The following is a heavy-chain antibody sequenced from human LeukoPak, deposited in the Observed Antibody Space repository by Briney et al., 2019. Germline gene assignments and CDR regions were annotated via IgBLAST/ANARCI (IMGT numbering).Heavy chain of an antibody. J-gene: IGHJ3*02. CDR2: ISISGSST. Sequence: QPGGSLRLSCAASGFTFNNYAMSWVRQAPGKGLEWVSTISISGSSTYYADSVKGRFTISRDNSKNTLYLQMNSLRAEDTAVYYCARDRNDAFDIWGQGTMVTVSS. CDR3: ARDRNDAFDI. CDR1: GFTFNNYA. D-gene: IGHD1-14*01. V-gene: IGHV3-23*01.